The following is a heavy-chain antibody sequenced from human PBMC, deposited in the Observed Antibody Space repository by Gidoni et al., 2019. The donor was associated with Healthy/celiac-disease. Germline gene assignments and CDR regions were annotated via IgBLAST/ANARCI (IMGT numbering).Heavy chain of an antibody. Sequence: QLQLQESGPGLVKPSETLSLTCTVSGGSISSSSYYWGWIRQPPGKGLEWIGSIYYSGSTYYNPSLKSRVTISVDTSKNQFSLKLSSVTAADTAVYYCARPSIVGATSPARSAFDIWGQGTMVTVSS. J-gene: IGHJ3*02. D-gene: IGHD1-26*01. CDR1: GGSISSSSYY. V-gene: IGHV4-39*01. CDR2: IYYSGST. CDR3: ARPSIVGATSPARSAFDI.